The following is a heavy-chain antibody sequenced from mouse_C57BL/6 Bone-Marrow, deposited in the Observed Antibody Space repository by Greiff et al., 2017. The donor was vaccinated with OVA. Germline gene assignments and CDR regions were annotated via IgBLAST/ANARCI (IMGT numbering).Heavy chain of an antibody. D-gene: IGHD2-3*01. CDR1: GFSLTSYG. J-gene: IGHJ3*01. CDR2: IWSGGST. V-gene: IGHV2-2*01. CDR3: ARKSYNGYYSWFAY. Sequence: QVQLKESGPGLVQPSQSLSITCTVSGFSLTSYGVHWVRQSPGKGLEWLGVIWSGGSTDYNAAFISRLSISKDNPKSQVFFKMNSLQADDTAIYYCARKSYNGYYSWFAYWGQGTLVTVSA.